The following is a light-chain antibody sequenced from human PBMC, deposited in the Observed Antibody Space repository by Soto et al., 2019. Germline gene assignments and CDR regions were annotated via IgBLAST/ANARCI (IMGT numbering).Light chain of an antibody. J-gene: IGLJ1*01. CDR3: SSYTSSSTHYV. CDR1: SSDVGGYNY. V-gene: IGLV2-14*01. Sequence: QSALTQPASVSGSPGQSITISCTGTSSDVGGYNYVSWYQQHPGKAPKLIIFEVSNRPSGVSNRFSGSKSGNTASLTISGLQAEDEADYYCSSYTSSSTHYVFGTGTK. CDR2: EVS.